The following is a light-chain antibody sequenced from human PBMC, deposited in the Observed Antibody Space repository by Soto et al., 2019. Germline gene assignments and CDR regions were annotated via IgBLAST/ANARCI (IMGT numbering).Light chain of an antibody. Sequence: QSALTRPASVSGSPGQSITISCTGTSSDVGGYNYVSWYQQHPGKAPKLMIYDVSNRPSGVSNRFSGSKSGNTASLTISGLQAEDEADYYCSSYTSSILFGGGTQLTVL. J-gene: IGLJ2*01. CDR3: SSYTSSIL. CDR1: SSDVGGYNY. V-gene: IGLV2-14*01. CDR2: DVS.